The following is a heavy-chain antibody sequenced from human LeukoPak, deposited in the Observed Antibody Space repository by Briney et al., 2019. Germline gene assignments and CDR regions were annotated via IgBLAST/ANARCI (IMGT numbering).Heavy chain of an antibody. V-gene: IGHV1-46*01. Sequence: ASVKVSCKASGYTFTSYYMHWVRQAPGQGLEWMGIINPSGGSTSYAQKFQGRVTMTRDTSTSTVYMELSSLRSEDTAVYYCATDEGSGWSLDYWGQGTLVTVSS. CDR1: GYTFTSYY. D-gene: IGHD6-19*01. CDR2: INPSGGST. J-gene: IGHJ4*02. CDR3: ATDEGSGWSLDY.